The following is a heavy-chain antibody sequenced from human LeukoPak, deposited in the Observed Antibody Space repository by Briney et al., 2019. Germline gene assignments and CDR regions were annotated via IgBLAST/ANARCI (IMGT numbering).Heavy chain of an antibody. CDR1: GFTFDDYG. D-gene: IGHD3-10*01. J-gene: IGHJ4*02. CDR2: INWNGGST. Sequence: GGSLRLSCAASGFTFDDYGMSWVRQAPGKGLEWVSGINWNGGSTGYADSVKGRFTISRDNAKNSLYLQMNSLRAEGTALYYCATRRGCYGSGSSYYFDYWGQGTLVTVSS. V-gene: IGHV3-20*04. CDR3: ATRRGCYGSGSSYYFDY.